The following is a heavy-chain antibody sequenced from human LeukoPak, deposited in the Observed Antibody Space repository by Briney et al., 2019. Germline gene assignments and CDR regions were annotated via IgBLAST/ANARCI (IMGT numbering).Heavy chain of an antibody. CDR1: GFTFSSYA. Sequence: GESLRLSCAASGFTFSSYAMSWLRQAPGKGLEWVSAISGSGGSTYYADSGKGRFTISRDNSKNPLYLQMNSLITHDTAVYYCAKASRVWDPCDYWGQGTLVTVSS. CDR3: AKASRVWDPCDY. J-gene: IGHJ4*02. D-gene: IGHD5/OR15-5a*01. CDR2: ISGSGGST. V-gene: IGHV3-23*01.